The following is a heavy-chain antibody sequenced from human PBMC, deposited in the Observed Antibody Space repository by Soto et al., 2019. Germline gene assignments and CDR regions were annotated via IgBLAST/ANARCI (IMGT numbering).Heavy chain of an antibody. V-gene: IGHV3-33*01. J-gene: IGHJ4*02. CDR3: ARGNFGTYYFDY. D-gene: IGHD3-3*01. Sequence: GGSLRLSCAVSGFTSSSSGIHWVHQPPGKGLEWVAVIWYDGSKEYYADSVKGRFTISRDNSKNTLYLQMDSLRAEDTAVYYCARGNFGTYYFDYWGQGTLVTVSS. CDR1: GFTSSSSG. CDR2: IWYDGSKE.